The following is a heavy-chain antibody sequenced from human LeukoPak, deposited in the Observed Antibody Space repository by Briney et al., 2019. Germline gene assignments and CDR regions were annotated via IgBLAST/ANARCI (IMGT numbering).Heavy chain of an antibody. V-gene: IGHV3-23*01. CDR3: AKDQKYCSSSNCQLGPRGYYYYYGMDV. Sequence: GASLRPSCAASGFTFSIYAMNWVRQAPGKGLEWVSGISSSGGSTYYADSVKGRFTISRDNSKNTLYLQMNSLRAEDTALYYCAKDQKYCSSSNCQLGPRGYYYYYGMDVWGQGTTVTVSS. CDR1: GFTFSIYA. D-gene: IGHD2-2*01. CDR2: ISSSGGST. J-gene: IGHJ6*02.